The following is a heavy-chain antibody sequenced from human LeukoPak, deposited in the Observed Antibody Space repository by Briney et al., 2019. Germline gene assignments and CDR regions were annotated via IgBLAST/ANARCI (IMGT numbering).Heavy chain of an antibody. CDR3: ARDPQSDYGDYVDYYYGMDV. V-gene: IGHV1-69*04. J-gene: IGHJ6*02. Sequence: SVKVSCKASGGTFSSHAISWVRQAPGQGLEWMGRIIPILGIANYAQKFQGRVTITADKSTSTAYMELSGLRSEDTAVYYCARDPQSDYGDYVDYYYGMDVWGQGTTVTVSS. CDR2: IIPILGIA. CDR1: GGTFSSHA. D-gene: IGHD4-17*01.